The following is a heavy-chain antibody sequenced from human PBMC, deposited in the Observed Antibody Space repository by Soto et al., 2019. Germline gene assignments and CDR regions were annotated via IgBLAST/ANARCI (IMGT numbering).Heavy chain of an antibody. CDR2: IKTKTQGETT. V-gene: IGHV3-15*07. J-gene: IGHJ4*02. CDR1: GFSISSAW. D-gene: IGHD3-3*01. CDR3: TTGSVEGY. Sequence: EVQLVESGGGLVKPGGSLRLSCTASGFSISSAWMNWVRQAPGKGLEWVGRIKTKTQGETTDYPAPGKGRFTISRDDSKNTLYLQMNSLKMEDTAVYYCTTGSVEGYWGQGTLVTVSS.